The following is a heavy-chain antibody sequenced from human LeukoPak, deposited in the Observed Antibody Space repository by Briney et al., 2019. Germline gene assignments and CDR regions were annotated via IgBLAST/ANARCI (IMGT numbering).Heavy chain of an antibody. V-gene: IGHV3-21*01. J-gene: IGHJ4*02. CDR1: GFTFSSYS. CDR2: ISSSGSYI. D-gene: IGHD3-22*01. CDR3: ARDTTRDFYDSSGYYHGHLDY. Sequence: GGSLRLSCAASGFTFSSYSLNWVRLAPGKGLEWVSSISSSGSYIYYADSVKGRFTISRDNAKNSLYLQMNSLRAEDTAVYYCARDTTRDFYDSSGYYHGHLDYWGQGTLVSVSS.